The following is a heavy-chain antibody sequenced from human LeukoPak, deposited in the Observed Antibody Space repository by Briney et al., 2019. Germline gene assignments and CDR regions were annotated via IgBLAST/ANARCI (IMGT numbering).Heavy chain of an antibody. CDR2: FSYDGSNQ. J-gene: IGHJ4*02. CDR3: ARISGSYYSTVDC. Sequence: GGSLRLSCAASGFMFSSYGMHWVRQAPGKGLEWVAVFSYDGSNQYYADSVKGRFTVSRDKSGNTLYLQMNSLRAGDTAVYYCARISGSYYSTVDCWGQGTLVTVSS. V-gene: IGHV3-33*05. D-gene: IGHD3-10*01. CDR1: GFMFSSYG.